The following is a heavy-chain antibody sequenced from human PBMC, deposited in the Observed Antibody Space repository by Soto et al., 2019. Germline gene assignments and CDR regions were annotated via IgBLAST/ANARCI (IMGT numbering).Heavy chain of an antibody. V-gene: IGHV4-59*08. CDR1: GGSISSYY. J-gene: IGHJ4*02. CDR2: IYYSGSP. CDR3: ARHYYDILTGYYDYFDY. Sequence: SETLSLTCTVSGGSISSYYWSWIRQPPGNGLEWIGYIYYSGSPNYNPSLKSRVTISVDTSKNQFSLKLSSVTAADTAVYYCARHYYDILTGYYDYFDYWGQGTLVTVSS. D-gene: IGHD3-9*01.